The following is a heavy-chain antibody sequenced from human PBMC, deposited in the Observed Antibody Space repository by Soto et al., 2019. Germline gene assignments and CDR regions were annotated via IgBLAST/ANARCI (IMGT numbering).Heavy chain of an antibody. D-gene: IGHD1-1*01. CDR2: INPNSGGT. J-gene: IGHJ4*02. CDR1: GYPFSGYY. V-gene: IGHV1-2*02. CDR3: APSNNWNDVGY. Sequence: XPVKVSCTAAGYPFSGYYMHWVRQAPGQGLEWMGWINPNSGGTNYAQKFQGRVTMTRDTSISTAYMELSRLRSDETAVYYCAPSNNWNDVGYWGQGTLVTV.